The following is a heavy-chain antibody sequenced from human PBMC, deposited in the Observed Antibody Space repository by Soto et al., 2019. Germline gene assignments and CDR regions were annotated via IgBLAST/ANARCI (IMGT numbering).Heavy chain of an antibody. CDR1: GGSISTAHS. V-gene: IGHV4-4*02. CDR2: IYNSGSA. CDR3: ARAVALPGLFYFDY. J-gene: IGHJ4*02. Sequence: QVQLHESGPGLVKPSGTLSLTCAVSGGSISTAHSWSWVRQTPGKGLEWIAEIYNSGSANYNPSLKSRVTISVDKSKNQFSLKLISVTAADTAFYFCARAVALPGLFYFDYWGQGTLVTVSS. D-gene: IGHD1-1*01.